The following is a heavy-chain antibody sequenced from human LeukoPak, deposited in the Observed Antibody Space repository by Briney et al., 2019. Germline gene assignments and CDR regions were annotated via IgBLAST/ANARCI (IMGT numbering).Heavy chain of an antibody. D-gene: IGHD3-22*01. V-gene: IGHV4-4*02. CDR2: IDHSGKT. Sequence: SGTLSLTCAVSGRSMSSSHWWSWVRPSPDKGLEWIGEIDHSGKTNYNASLKSRVTVSVDKSKNTFSLKMTSVTAADTAIYYCATDYFKYNDGSGPFEYWGQGTLVTVST. J-gene: IGHJ4*02. CDR1: GRSMSSSHW. CDR3: ATDYFKYNDGSGPFEY.